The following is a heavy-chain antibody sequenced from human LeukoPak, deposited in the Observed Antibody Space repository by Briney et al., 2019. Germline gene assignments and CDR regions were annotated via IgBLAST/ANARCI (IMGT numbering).Heavy chain of an antibody. Sequence: PGRSLRLSCEASGFTFSNYGMHWVRQTPGKGLEGVAAIWHDGSYIFYADSVKGRFTISRDNSKNTLFLQMDSLRAEDTALYYCAREIVGEGNFDCWGQGTLVTVSS. CDR1: GFTFSNYG. CDR2: IWHDGSYI. CDR3: AREIVGEGNFDC. J-gene: IGHJ4*02. V-gene: IGHV3-33*01. D-gene: IGHD2-15*01.